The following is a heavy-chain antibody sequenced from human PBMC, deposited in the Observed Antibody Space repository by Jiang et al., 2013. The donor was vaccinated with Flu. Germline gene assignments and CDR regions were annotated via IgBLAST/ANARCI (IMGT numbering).Heavy chain of an antibody. Sequence: RLSCAASGFTFSSYAMSWVRQAPGKGLDWVSAISGSAIGTYYADSVKGRFTISRDNSKNTLYLQMNSLRAEDTAVYYCAKGGGFSRGKVFGDHFDNWGQGTLVTVSS. D-gene: IGHD4-17*01. J-gene: IGHJ4*02. CDR2: ISGSAIGT. CDR1: GFTFSSYA. CDR3: AKGGGFSRGKVFGDHFDN. V-gene: IGHV3-23*01.